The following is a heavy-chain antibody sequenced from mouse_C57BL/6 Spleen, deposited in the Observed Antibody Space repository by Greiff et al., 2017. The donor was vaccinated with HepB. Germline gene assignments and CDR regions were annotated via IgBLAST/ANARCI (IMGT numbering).Heavy chain of an antibody. CDR2: ISYDGSN. D-gene: IGHD4-1*01. CDR3: ARDHWDYAMDY. V-gene: IGHV3-6*01. Sequence: EVKLQESGPGLVKPSQSLSLTCSVTGYSITSGYYWNWIRQFPGNKLEWMGYISYDGSNNYNPSLKNRISITRDTSKNQFFLKLNSVTTEDTATYYCARDHWDYAMDYWGQGTSVTVSS. CDR1: GYSITSGYY. J-gene: IGHJ4*01.